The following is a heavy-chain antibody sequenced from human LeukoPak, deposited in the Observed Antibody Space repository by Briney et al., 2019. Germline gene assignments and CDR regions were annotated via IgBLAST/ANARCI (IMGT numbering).Heavy chain of an antibody. Sequence: GASVKVSCKASGGTFSSYAISWVRQAPGQGLEWMGGIIPIFGTANYAQKFQGRVTITADESTSTAYMELSSLRSEDTAVYYCARIKNYDSSGHFDYWGQGTLVTVSS. D-gene: IGHD3-22*01. V-gene: IGHV1-69*13. CDR1: GGTFSSYA. J-gene: IGHJ4*02. CDR2: IIPIFGTA. CDR3: ARIKNYDSSGHFDY.